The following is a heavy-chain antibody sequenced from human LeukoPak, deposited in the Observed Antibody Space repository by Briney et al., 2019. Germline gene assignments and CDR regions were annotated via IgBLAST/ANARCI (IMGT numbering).Heavy chain of an antibody. J-gene: IGHJ4*02. CDR3: ARHVLDDILTGYPEQYYFDY. CDR1: GGSISSSSYY. CDR2: IYYSGST. D-gene: IGHD3-9*01. Sequence: SETLSLTCTVSGGSISSSSYYWGWIRQPPGKGLEWIGSIYYSGSTYYNPSLKSRVTISVDTSKNQFSLKLSSVTAADTAVYYCARHVLDDILTGYPEQYYFDYWGQGTLVTVSS. V-gene: IGHV4-39*01.